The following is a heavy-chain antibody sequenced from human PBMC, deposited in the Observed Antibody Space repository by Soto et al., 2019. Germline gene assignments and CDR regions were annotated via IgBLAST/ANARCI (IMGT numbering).Heavy chain of an antibody. CDR1: GYTFTIYA. V-gene: IGHV1-3*01. Sequence: ASVKVSCKASGYTFTIYAMHWVLQAPGQRLEWMGWINAGNGNTKYSQKFQGRVTITRDTSASTAYMELSSLRSEDTAVYYCARDRRYSGYVLGYWGQRTLVTVSS. J-gene: IGHJ4*02. CDR2: INAGNGNT. D-gene: IGHD5-12*01. CDR3: ARDRRYSGYVLGY.